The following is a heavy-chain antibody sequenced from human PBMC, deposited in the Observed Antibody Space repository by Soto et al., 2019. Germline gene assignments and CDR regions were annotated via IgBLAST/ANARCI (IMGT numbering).Heavy chain of an antibody. CDR2: VDHSGRT. Sequence: SETLSLTCAVSGYSINSDYSWGWIRQPPGKGLEWIGSVDHSGRTYYSPSLRRLLTIFIDTSKNQFSLRLTSVTAADTAMYFCAKKGYYPSGKINLFDSWGPGTLVTVSS. D-gene: IGHD3-10*01. V-gene: IGHV4-38-2*01. J-gene: IGHJ4*02. CDR3: AKKGYYPSGKINLFDS. CDR1: GYSINSDYS.